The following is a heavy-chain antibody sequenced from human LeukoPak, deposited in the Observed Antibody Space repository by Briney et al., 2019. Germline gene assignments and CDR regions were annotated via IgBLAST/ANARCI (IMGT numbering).Heavy chain of an antibody. J-gene: IGHJ2*01. V-gene: IGHV3-64*01. CDR1: GFTFSSYA. D-gene: IGHD1-26*01. CDR2: ISSNGGST. CDR3: ARDKVGATRNWYCDL. Sequence: GGSLRLSCAASGFTFSSYAMHWVRQAPGKGLEYVSAISSNGGSTYYANSVKGRFTISRDNSKNTLYLQMGSLRAEDMAVYYCARDKVGATRNWYCDLWGRGTLVTVSS.